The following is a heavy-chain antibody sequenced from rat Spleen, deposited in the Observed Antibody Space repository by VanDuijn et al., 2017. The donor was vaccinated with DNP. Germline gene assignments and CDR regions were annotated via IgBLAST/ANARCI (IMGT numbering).Heavy chain of an antibody. D-gene: IGHD5-1*01. CDR2: ISYTGANT. V-gene: IGHV5-20*01. J-gene: IGHJ2*01. CDR1: GFTFSDCY. Sequence: EVLLVESDGGLVQPGRSLKLSCAVSGFTFSDCYMAWIRQAPTKGLEWVATISYTGANTYYPGSVKGRFTISRDNAKNTLYLQMTSLRSEDTATYYCTNDWELYYWGQGVMVTVSS. CDR3: TNDWELYY.